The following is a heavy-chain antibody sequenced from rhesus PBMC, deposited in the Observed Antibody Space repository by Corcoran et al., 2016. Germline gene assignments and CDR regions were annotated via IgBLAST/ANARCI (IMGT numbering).Heavy chain of an antibody. CDR1: GGSISSNY. CDR3: ARLLVVVATGFDY. J-gene: IGHJ4*01. V-gene: IGHV4-147*01. D-gene: IGHD2-21*01. CDR2: IYGSSGST. Sequence: QVQLQESGPGLVKPSETLSLTCAVSGGSISSNYWSWIRQSPGKGLEWIGYIYGSSGSTSYNPSLKSRVTISTDTSKNQFSLKLSSVTAADTAVYYCARLLVVVATGFDYWGQGVLVTVSS.